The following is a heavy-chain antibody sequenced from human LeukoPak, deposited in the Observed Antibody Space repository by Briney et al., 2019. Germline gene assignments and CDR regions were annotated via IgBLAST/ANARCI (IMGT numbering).Heavy chain of an antibody. Sequence: GESLKISCKGSGYSFTSYWIGWVRQMPGKGLEWMGIIYPADSDIRYSPSFQGQVTISADRSTSTAYLQWSSLKASDSAMYYCARYNRDGYDAMGAHDIWGQRTLGTVS. V-gene: IGHV5-51*01. J-gene: IGHJ4*02. CDR1: GYSFTSYW. CDR3: ARYNRDGYDAMGAHDI. CDR2: IYPADSDI. D-gene: IGHD5-24*01.